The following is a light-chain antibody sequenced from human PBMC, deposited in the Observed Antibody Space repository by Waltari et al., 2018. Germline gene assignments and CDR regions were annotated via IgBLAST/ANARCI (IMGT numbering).Light chain of an antibody. V-gene: IGKV3-11*01. Sequence: FRAIQIVRSYLACYQQRPGQTPMLLTFDASSRATGISAKFSGSGSGTDFTLTVSNLEPEDFAVYYCQQRSNWPYTFGQGTRVEIK. CDR2: DAS. J-gene: IGKJ2*01. CDR3: QQRSNWPYT. CDR1: QIVRSY.